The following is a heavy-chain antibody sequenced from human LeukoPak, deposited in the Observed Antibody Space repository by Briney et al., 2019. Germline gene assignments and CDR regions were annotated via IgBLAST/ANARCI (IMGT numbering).Heavy chain of an antibody. CDR2: IKHSGST. D-gene: IGHD3-22*01. Sequence: PSETLSLTCAVYGGSPTGFYWGWIRHPPGEGLGWVGEIKHSGSTNYNPSLKSRVTISVGPAKKQVSLKQSSVTAADTAVYYCARKVYYYDSSCYYYYPPYYFYYMDVWGKGTTVTVSS. J-gene: IGHJ6*03. CDR1: GGSPTGFY. V-gene: IGHV4-34*01. CDR3: ARKVYYYDSSCYYYYPPYYFYYMDV.